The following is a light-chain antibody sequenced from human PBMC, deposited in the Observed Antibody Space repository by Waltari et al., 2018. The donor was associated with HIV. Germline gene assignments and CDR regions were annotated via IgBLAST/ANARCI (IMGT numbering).Light chain of an antibody. V-gene: IGKV3-15*01. J-gene: IGKJ1*01. CDR3: QQYNDWPQT. CDR2: AAT. CDR1: QSVGGN. Sequence: EIVMTQSPDPPSAPPGEKATPSCRASQSVGGNLAWYQVRPGQAPSLLIYAATSRTTGFPGRFRGSGSGTEFTLTISSLQSEDFAIYYCQQYNDWPQTFGQGTRVDIK.